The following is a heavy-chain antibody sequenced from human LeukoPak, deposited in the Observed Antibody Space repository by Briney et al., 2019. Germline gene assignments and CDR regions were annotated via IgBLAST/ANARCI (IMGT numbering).Heavy chain of an antibody. CDR1: GGSISSGADY. CDR3: ARGLHYYGSGYYFDY. V-gene: IGHV4-39*07. Sequence: SETLSLTCTVSGGSISSGADYWSWIRQHPGKGLEWIGEINHSGSTNYNPSLKSRVTISVDTSKNQFSLKLSSVTAADTAVYYCARGLHYYGSGYYFDYWGQGTLVTVSS. D-gene: IGHD3-10*01. CDR2: INHSGST. J-gene: IGHJ4*02.